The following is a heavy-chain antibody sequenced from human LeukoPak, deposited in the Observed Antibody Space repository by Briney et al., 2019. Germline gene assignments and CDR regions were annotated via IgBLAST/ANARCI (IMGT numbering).Heavy chain of an antibody. CDR1: RFTFTNYG. CDR3: ATVGIAGTSN. Sequence: GGSLRLSCAASRFTFTNYGMSWVRQAPGKGPEWVSSISGDGVGTYYAGSVRGRFTISRDNPKNILYLQMHSLRAEDTAVYYCATVGIAGTSNWGQGTLVTVSS. CDR2: ISGDGVGT. V-gene: IGHV3-23*01. D-gene: IGHD1-7*01. J-gene: IGHJ4*02.